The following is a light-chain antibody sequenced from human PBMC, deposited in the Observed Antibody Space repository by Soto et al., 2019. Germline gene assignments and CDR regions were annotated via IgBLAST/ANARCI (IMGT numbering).Light chain of an antibody. J-gene: IGLJ2*01. CDR2: DNN. V-gene: IGLV1-51*01. CDR3: GTWDSSLSVV. Sequence: QSVLTQPPSVSAAPGQKVTISCSGSNSNIGSNYVSWYRQLPGTAPKLLIYDNNKRPSGIPVRFSGSKSGTSATLGITGLQTGDEADYYCGTWDSSLSVVFGGGTKLTVL. CDR1: NSNIGSNY.